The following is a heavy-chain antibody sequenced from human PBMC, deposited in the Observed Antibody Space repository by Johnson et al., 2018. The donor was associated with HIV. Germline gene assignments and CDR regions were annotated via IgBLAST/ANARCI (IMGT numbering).Heavy chain of an antibody. CDR1: GFGFSTYY. J-gene: IGHJ3*02. CDR3: ARGGFGEWAAFDI. CDR2: ISSSGSSI. Sequence: QVQLVESGGGLVKPGGSLRLSCVTSGFGFSTYYMSWIRQAPGKGLECLSYISSSGSSIYYTDSVKGRFTISRDNTKKSLYLQMNSLTADDTAVYYCARGGFGEWAAFDIWDQGTMVTVSS. V-gene: IGHV3-11*04. D-gene: IGHD3-10*01.